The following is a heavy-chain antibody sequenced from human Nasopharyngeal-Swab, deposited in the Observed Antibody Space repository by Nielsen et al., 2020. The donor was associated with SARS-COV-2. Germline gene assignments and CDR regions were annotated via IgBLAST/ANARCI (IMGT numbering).Heavy chain of an antibody. CDR1: GGSISSYY. D-gene: IGHD3-22*01. V-gene: IGHV4-59*01. J-gene: IGHJ4*02. CDR3: ARGGSGYYSRPDY. CDR2: IYYSGST. Sequence: SETLSLTCTVSGGSISSYYWSWIRQPPGKGLEWIGYIYYSGSTNYNPSLKSRVTISVDTSKNQFSLKLSSVTAADTAVYYCARGGSGYYSRPDYWGQGTLVTVSS.